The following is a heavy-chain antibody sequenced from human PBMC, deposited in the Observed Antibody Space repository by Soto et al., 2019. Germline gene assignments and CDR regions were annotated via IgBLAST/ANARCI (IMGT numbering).Heavy chain of an antibody. CDR3: AIDGWLGELLY. Sequence: VQLVQSGNVVQKPGSSVKVSCKTSGYTFSSYGIIWVRQAPGQGLEWMGWISGYNGNADYAQRFRGRVNITTDTTTTTVFMELRDLRSDDTDLYFCAIDGWLGELLYWGQGSLDTVS. V-gene: IGHV1-18*01. J-gene: IGHJ4*02. CDR1: GYTFSSYG. CDR2: ISGYNGNA. D-gene: IGHD3-10*01.